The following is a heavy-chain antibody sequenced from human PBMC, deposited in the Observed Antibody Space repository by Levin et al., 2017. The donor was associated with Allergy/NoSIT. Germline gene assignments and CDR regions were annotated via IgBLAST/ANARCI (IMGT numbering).Heavy chain of an antibody. CDR1: GFTFSSYG. CDR3: AKDHMQAELKYYYYGMDV. V-gene: IGHV3-30*18. CDR2: ISYDGSNK. Sequence: GESLKISCAASGFTFSSYGMHWVRQAPGKGLEWVAVISYDGSNKYYADSVKGRFTISRDNSKNTLYLQMNSLRAEDTAVYYCAKDHMQAELKYYYYGMDVWGQGTTVTVSS. D-gene: IGHD1-26*01. J-gene: IGHJ6*02.